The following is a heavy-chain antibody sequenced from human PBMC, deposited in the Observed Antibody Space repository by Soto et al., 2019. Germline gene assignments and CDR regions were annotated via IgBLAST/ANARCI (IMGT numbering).Heavy chain of an antibody. D-gene: IGHD3-22*01. CDR1: GFTFSSYA. V-gene: IGHV3-23*01. CDR2: ISGSGGST. J-gene: IGHJ1*01. Sequence: EVQLLESGGGLVQPGGSLRLSCAASGFTFSSYAMSWDRQAPGKGLEWVSAISGSGGSTYYADSVKGRFTISRDNSKNTLYLQMNILRAEDTAVYYCAKDNNNSRNLHSKYFQHWGQGTLVTVSS. CDR3: AKDNNNSRNLHSKYFQH.